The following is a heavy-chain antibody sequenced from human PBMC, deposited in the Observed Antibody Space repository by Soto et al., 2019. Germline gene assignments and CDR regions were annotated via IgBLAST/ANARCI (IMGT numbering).Heavy chain of an antibody. V-gene: IGHV1-69*04. Sequence: GASVKVSCKASGGTFSSYAISWVRQAPGQGLEWMGRIIPILGIANYAQKFQGRVTITADKSTSTAYMELSSLRSEDTAVYYCEVSLRYYYFDYWGQGTLVTSPQ. CDR2: IIPILGIA. J-gene: IGHJ4*02. CDR1: GGTFSSYA. D-gene: IGHD3-9*01. CDR3: EVSLRYYYFDY.